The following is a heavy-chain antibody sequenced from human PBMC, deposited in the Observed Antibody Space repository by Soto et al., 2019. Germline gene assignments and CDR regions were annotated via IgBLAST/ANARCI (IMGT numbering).Heavy chain of an antibody. D-gene: IGHD6-19*01. CDR3: ARDVPFGYSSGPRDYYYGMDV. CDR1: GYTFTNYG. V-gene: IGHV1-18*01. CDR2: INVYNGNT. Sequence: ASVKVSCKASGYTFTNYGISWVRQAPGQGLEWMGWINVYNGNTKYAQKVQGRVTMTTDTSTSTAYMELSSLRSEDTAVYYCARDVPFGYSSGPRDYYYGMDVWGQGTTVTVSS. J-gene: IGHJ6*02.